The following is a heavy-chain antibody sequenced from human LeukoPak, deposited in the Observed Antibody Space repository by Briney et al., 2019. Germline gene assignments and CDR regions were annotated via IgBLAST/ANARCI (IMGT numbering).Heavy chain of an antibody. D-gene: IGHD2-2*01. V-gene: IGHV4-30-2*01. Sequence: SETLSLTCTVSGGSVSSGSYYWSWIRQPLGKGLEWIGYIYHTGSTYYNPSLKSRVTISVDTSKNQFSLRLSSVTAADTAVYYCARLQYCSGTSCYWFDPWGQGTLVTVSS. CDR1: GGSVSSGSYY. J-gene: IGHJ5*02. CDR3: ARLQYCSGTSCYWFDP. CDR2: IYHTGST.